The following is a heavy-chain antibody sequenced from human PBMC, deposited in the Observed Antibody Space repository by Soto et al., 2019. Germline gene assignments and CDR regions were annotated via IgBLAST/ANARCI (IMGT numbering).Heavy chain of an antibody. D-gene: IGHD4-17*01. V-gene: IGHV1-46*03. J-gene: IGHJ6*03. Sequence: ASVKVSCQASGYTFTSYYMHWVRQAPGQGLEWMGIINPSGGSTSYAQKFQGRVTMTRDTSTSTVYMELSSLRSEDTAVYYCASHDDYGDYGYYYMDVWGKGTTVTVSS. CDR2: INPSGGST. CDR3: ASHDDYGDYGYYYMDV. CDR1: GYTFTSYY.